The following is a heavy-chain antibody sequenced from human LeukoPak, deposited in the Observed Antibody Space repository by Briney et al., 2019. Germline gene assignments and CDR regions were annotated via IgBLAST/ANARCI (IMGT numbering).Heavy chain of an antibody. J-gene: IGHJ4*02. CDR3: ARHVTVGATSSKYFDY. D-gene: IGHD1-26*01. CDR1: GGSISSSSYY. CDR2: IYYSGST. Sequence: PSETLSLICTVSGGSISSSSYYWGWIRQPPGKGLEWIGSIYYSGSTYYNPSLKSRVTISVDTSKNQFSLKLSSVTAADTAVYYCARHVTVGATSSKYFDYWGQRTMVTVSS. V-gene: IGHV4-39*01.